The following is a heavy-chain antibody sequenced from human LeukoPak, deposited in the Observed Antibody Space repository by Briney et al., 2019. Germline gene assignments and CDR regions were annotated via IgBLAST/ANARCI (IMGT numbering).Heavy chain of an antibody. Sequence: SHTLSLTCTGSGGSISSGSYYWSWLRQPAGKGLEWIGRIYTSGSTNYNPSLKSRVTISVDTSKNQFSLKLSSVTAADTAVYYCARVVDYYYYMDVWGKGTTVTVSS. CDR2: IYTSGST. D-gene: IGHD5-12*01. V-gene: IGHV4-61*02. CDR1: GGSISSGSYY. J-gene: IGHJ6*03. CDR3: ARVVDYYYYMDV.